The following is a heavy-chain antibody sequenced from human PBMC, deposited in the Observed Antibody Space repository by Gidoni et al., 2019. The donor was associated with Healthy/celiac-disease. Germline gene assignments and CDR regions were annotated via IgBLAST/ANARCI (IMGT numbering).Heavy chain of an antibody. Sequence: QMQLVQSGPAVQKPGTSVKVSCKASGFTFTSSAMQWVRQARGQRLAWIGWIVVGSGNTNYAQKFHERVTITRDMSTTTAYMDLSSLRSEDTAVYYLAADPGSHALDAFDIWGQGTMVTVSS. CDR3: AADPGSHALDAFDI. D-gene: IGHD1-26*01. CDR2: IVVGSGNT. V-gene: IGHV1-58*02. J-gene: IGHJ3*02. CDR1: GFTFTSSA.